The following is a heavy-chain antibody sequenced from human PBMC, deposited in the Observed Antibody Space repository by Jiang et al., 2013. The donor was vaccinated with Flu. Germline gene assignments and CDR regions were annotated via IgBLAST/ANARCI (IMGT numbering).Heavy chain of an antibody. D-gene: IGHD2-2*01. CDR2: IYHSGST. V-gene: IGHV4-38-2*01. CDR3: AKGRPAAIWWFDP. Sequence: GPGLVKPSETLSLTCAVSGYSISSGYYWGWIRQPPGKGLEWIGSIYHSGSTYYNPSLKSRVTISVDTSKNQFSLKLSSVTAADTAVYYCAKGRPAAIWWFDPWGQGTLVTVSS. CDR1: GYSISSGYY. J-gene: IGHJ5*02.